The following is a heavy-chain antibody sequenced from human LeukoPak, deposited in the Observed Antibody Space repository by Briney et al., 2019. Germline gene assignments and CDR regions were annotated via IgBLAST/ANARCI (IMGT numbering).Heavy chain of an antibody. CDR2: IIPILGIA. CDR3: ATDTGGTVGMEGGTVTTFDWFDP. J-gene: IGHJ5*02. Sequence: GSSVKVSCKASGGTFSSYAISWVRQAPGQGLEWMGRIIPILGIANYAQKFQGRVTITADKSTSTAYMELSSLRSEDTAVYYCATDTGGTVGMEGGTVTTFDWFDPWGQGTLVTVSS. CDR1: GGTFSSYA. D-gene: IGHD4-11*01. V-gene: IGHV1-69*04.